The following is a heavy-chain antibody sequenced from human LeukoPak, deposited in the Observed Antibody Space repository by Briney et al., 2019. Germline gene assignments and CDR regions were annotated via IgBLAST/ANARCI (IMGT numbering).Heavy chain of an antibody. V-gene: IGHV4-34*01. CDR2: INHSGST. J-gene: IGHJ4*02. D-gene: IGHD5-18*01. CDR3: ARGSHTAMADPPSLYYFDY. Sequence: SETLSLTCAVYGGSFSGYYWSWTRQPPGKGLEWIGEINHSGSTNYNPSLKSRVTISVDTSKNQFSLKLSSVTAADTAVYYCARGSHTAMADPPSLYYFDYWGQGTLVTVSS. CDR1: GGSFSGYY.